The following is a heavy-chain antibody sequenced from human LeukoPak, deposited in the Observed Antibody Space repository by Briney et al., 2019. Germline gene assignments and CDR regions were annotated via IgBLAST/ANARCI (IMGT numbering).Heavy chain of an antibody. CDR2: MFYSGNT. CDR3: ARHVVGNYDLLSFDY. D-gene: IGHD2-21*01. V-gene: IGHV4-39*01. Sequence: SETLSLTCGVSGGSIISSSYYWGWIRQPPGKGLEWIASMFYSGNTYYNPSLKSRVTMSVDTTENQFSLKLSSVTAADTAVYYCARHVVGNYDLLSFDYWGQGSPVTVSS. J-gene: IGHJ4*02. CDR1: GGSIISSSYY.